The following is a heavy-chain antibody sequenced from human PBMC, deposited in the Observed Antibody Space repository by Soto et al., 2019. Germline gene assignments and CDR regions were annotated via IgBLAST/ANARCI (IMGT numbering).Heavy chain of an antibody. CDR1: GPNFGSYD. D-gene: IGHD3-3*01. J-gene: IGHJ4*02. Sequence: PGGSLRLSCLVSGPNFGSYDIYWVRQSGEKGLEWVSAIGTLNDKYYADSVRGRFTISRENATHSVYLQMNSLRAGDTAVYFCAKSSGPDLGGGCSPPDYWGQGTLVTVSS. CDR2: IGTLNDK. CDR3: AKSSGPDLGGGCSPPDY. V-gene: IGHV3-13*01.